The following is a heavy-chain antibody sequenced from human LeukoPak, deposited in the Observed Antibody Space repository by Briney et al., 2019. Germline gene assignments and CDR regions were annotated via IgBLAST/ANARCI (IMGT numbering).Heavy chain of an antibody. J-gene: IGHJ4*02. V-gene: IGHV4-61*02. CDR3: ARDRGGYTYSHDY. D-gene: IGHD5-18*01. CDR2: IYATGST. CDR1: GGSLSSGSDY. Sequence: SETLSLTCTVSGGSLSSGSDYWSWIRQSAGKGLEWIGRIYATGSTNYNPSLKSRVTISVDTSKNQFSLKLNFVTAADTAVYYCARDRGGYTYSHDYWGQGTLVTVSS.